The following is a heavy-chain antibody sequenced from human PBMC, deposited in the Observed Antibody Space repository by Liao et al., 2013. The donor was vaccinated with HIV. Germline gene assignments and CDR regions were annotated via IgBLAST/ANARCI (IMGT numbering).Heavy chain of an antibody. CDR2: ITLGGSP. Sequence: QVQLQQWGAGLLKPSETLSLTCGVFGASLSDYYWSWIRQPPGKGLEWIGEITLGGSPNYNPSLKSRLTISIDTSKNQFSLKLTSVTAADTAVYYCARARHLRVGPDRRQPLEVWGLGTLVTVSS. CDR1: GASLSDYY. CDR3: ARARHLRVGPDRRQPLEV. D-gene: IGHD2-2*01. V-gene: IGHV4-34*01. J-gene: IGHJ1*01.